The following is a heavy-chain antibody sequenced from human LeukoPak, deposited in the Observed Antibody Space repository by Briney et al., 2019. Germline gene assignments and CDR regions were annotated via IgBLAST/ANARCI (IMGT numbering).Heavy chain of an antibody. V-gene: IGHV4-59*12. D-gene: IGHD3-22*01. J-gene: IGHJ3*02. CDR3: ARDLDYYDSSGYFFDI. CDR2: IYYSVST. CDR1: GGSISSFY. Sequence: SETLSLTCTVSGGSISSFYWTWIRQSPGKGLEWIGYIYYSVSTNNNPSLKSRVTISVDTSKNQLSLRLSSVTAADTAVYYCARDLDYYDSSGYFFDIWGQGTMVTVSS.